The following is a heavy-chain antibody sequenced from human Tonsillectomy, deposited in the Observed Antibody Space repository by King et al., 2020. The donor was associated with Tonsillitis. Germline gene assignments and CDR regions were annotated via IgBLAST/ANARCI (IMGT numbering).Heavy chain of an antibody. J-gene: IGHJ4*02. CDR2: IRSSSSYI. CDR1: GFTFSSYS. D-gene: IGHD6-25*01. V-gene: IGHV3-21*01. Sequence: VQLVESGGGLVKPGGSLRLSCAASGFTFSSYSMNWVRQAPGKGLEWVSSIRSSSSYIFYADSVKGRFTISRDNAKNSLYLQMNSLRAEDTAVYYCAREGSAEGSQFGYWGQGTLVTVSS. CDR3: AREGSAEGSQFGY.